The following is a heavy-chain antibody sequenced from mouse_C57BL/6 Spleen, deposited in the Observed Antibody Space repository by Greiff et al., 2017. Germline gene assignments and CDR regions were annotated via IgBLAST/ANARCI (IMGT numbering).Heavy chain of an antibody. CDR2: INPSSGYT. Sequence: QVQLQQSGAELAKPGASVKLSCKASGYTFTSYWMHWVKQRPGQGLEWIGYINPSSGYTKYNQKFKDKATLTADKSSSTAYMQLSSLTYEDSAVYYCARSVDGYYLYFDYWGQGTTLTVSS. CDR3: ARSVDGYYLYFDY. J-gene: IGHJ2*01. D-gene: IGHD2-3*01. CDR1: GYTFTSYW. V-gene: IGHV1-7*01.